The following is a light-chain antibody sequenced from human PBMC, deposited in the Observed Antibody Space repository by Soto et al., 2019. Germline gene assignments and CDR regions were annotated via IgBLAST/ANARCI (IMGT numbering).Light chain of an antibody. V-gene: IGLV1-40*01. CDR2: GNS. Sequence: QSVLTQPPSVSGAPGQRVTISCTGSSSNIGAGYDVHWYQQLPGTAPKLLIYGNSNRPSGVPDRFSGSKSGTSASLAITGLQAEDEADYYCQSYYSSLSGSVVFGGGTKVTVI. J-gene: IGLJ2*01. CDR3: QSYYSSLSGSVV. CDR1: SSNIGAGYD.